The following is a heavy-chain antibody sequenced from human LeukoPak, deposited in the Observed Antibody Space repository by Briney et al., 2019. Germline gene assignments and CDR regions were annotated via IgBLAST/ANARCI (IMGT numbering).Heavy chain of an antibody. D-gene: IGHD3-16*02. J-gene: IGHJ5*02. CDR3: ARGAVDDYVWGSYRPNWFDP. CDR2: IYHSGST. V-gene: IGHV4-38-2*02. CDR1: GYSISGGYY. Sequence: SETLSLTCTVSGYSISGGYYWGWIRQPPGKGLEWIGSIYHSGSTYYHPSLKSRVTISVDTSKNQFSLKLSSVTAADTAVYYCARGAVDDYVWGSYRPNWFDPWGQGTLVTVSS.